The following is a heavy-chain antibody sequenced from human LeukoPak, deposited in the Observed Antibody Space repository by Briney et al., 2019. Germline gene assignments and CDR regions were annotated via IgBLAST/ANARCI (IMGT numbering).Heavy chain of an antibody. CDR3: ARGQRIVGATLGDY. J-gene: IGHJ4*02. CDR1: GFTFSSYW. V-gene: IGHV3-7*01. Sequence: PGGSLRLSCAASGFTFSSYWMSWVRQAPGKGLEWVANIKQDGSEKYYVDSVKGRFTISRDNAKNSLYLQMNSLRAEDTAVYYCARGQRIVGATLGDYWGQGTLVTVSS. D-gene: IGHD1-26*01. CDR2: IKQDGSEK.